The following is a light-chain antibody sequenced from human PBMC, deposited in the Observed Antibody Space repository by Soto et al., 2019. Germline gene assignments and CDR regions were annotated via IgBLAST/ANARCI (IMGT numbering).Light chain of an antibody. CDR3: QQRSVWPLT. CDR2: DSS. Sequence: EIVLTQFPATLSLSPGDGATLSCRASQSVSGYLAWYQQRRGQAPRLLIYDSSNRAAGIPARFSGSGSGTDFSLIISSLEPEDFAVYYCQQRSVWPLTFGGGTRVEIK. J-gene: IGKJ4*01. CDR1: QSVSGY. V-gene: IGKV3-11*01.